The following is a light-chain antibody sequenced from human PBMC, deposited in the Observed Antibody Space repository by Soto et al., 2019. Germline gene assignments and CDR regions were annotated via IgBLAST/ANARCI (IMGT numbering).Light chain of an antibody. CDR2: QAS. CDR1: QHIDTW. Sequence: DIQMTQSPSTLSASVGDRVTITCRASQHIDTWLAWYQQRPGRVPKLLISQASTLQNGVPSRFSGSGSGTAITLTISSLQPDDFATYFCQQYHTYWWSFGPGSKVEIK. J-gene: IGKJ1*01. CDR3: QQYHTYWWS. V-gene: IGKV1-5*03.